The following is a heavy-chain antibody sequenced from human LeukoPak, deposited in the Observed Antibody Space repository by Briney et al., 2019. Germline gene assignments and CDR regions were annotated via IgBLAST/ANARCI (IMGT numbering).Heavy chain of an antibody. Sequence: GGSLRLSCAASGFTVSSNYMSWVRQAPGRGLEWVSYISTTSATIYYADSVKGRFTISRDNVKNSLYLQMNSLRAEDTALYYCARGGYSPDYWGQGTLVTVSS. V-gene: IGHV3-48*01. CDR3: ARGGYSPDY. D-gene: IGHD3-22*01. J-gene: IGHJ4*02. CDR1: GFTVSSNY. CDR2: ISTTSATI.